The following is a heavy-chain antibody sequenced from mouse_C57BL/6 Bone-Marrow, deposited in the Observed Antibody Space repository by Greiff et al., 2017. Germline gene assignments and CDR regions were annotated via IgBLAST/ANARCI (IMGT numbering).Heavy chain of an antibody. CDR3: ARYYYGSSAWFAY. CDR1: GYTFTSYW. Sequence: VQLQQPGAELVKPGASVKLSCKASGYTFTSYWMHWVKQRPGQGLEWIGMIHPNSGSTNYNEKFKSKDTLTVDKSSSTAYMQLSSLTSEDSAVYYCARYYYGSSAWFAYWGQGTLVTVSA. CDR2: IHPNSGST. D-gene: IGHD1-1*01. V-gene: IGHV1-64*01. J-gene: IGHJ3*01.